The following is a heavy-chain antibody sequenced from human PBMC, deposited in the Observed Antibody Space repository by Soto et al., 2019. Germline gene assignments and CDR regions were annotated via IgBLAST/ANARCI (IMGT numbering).Heavy chain of an antibody. D-gene: IGHD2-8*02. CDR3: ARGESILPSILRSHLDF. V-gene: IGHV4-30-4*01. Sequence: QVQLRESGPGLVKPSQTLSLTCTVSGDTIYSDSYSWTWIRQPPGRGLELIAYIYYSGKTYYNPSRTTRTIISVDTSTTQFSLWLSSATAADTAVSCCARGESILPSILRSHLDFWGQGILVTVSS. J-gene: IGHJ4*02. CDR2: IYYSGKT. CDR1: GDTIYSDSYS.